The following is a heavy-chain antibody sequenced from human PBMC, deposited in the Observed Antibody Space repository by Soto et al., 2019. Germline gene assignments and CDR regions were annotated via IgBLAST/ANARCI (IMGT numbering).Heavy chain of an antibody. CDR3: PKDNPPLRQPRIAAVDYYYHGMDV. J-gene: IGHJ6*04. Sequence: QVQLVESGGGVVQPGSSLRLSCAASGFTFSSYGMHWVRQAPGKGLEWVAVISYDGSNKYYADSVKGRFTISRDNSKNTPYLQMNSLRAEDTAVYYCPKDNPPLRQPRIAAVDYYYHGMDVWVAGSTVTDSS. V-gene: IGHV3-30*18. D-gene: IGHD6-13*01. CDR1: GFTFSSYG. CDR2: ISYDGSNK.